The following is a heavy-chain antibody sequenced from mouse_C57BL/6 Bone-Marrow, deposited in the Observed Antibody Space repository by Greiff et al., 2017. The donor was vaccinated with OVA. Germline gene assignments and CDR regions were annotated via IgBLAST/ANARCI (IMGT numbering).Heavy chain of an antibody. V-gene: IGHV5-6*01. J-gene: IGHJ3*01. D-gene: IGHD2-1*01. CDR1: GFTFSSYG. Sequence: EVQLVESGGDLVKPGGSLKLSCAASGFTFSSYGMSWVRQTPDKRLEWVATISSGGSYTYYPDSVKGRFTISRDNAKNTLYLQMSSLKSEDTAMYYCARHPYYGNYWFAYWGQGTLVTVSA. CDR2: ISSGGSYT. CDR3: ARHPYYGNYWFAY.